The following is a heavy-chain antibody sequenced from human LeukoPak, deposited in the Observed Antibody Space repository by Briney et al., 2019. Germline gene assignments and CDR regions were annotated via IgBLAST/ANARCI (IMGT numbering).Heavy chain of an antibody. D-gene: IGHD4/OR15-4a*01. J-gene: IGHJ4*02. V-gene: IGHV3-20*04. CDR2: NNWNSGST. CDR3: ARDGGSLDDYGDY. CDR1: GLTSDVYG. Sequence: GGSLSLSCAPSGLTSDVYGMSWVRPPPRKGLEWVSGNNWNSGSTGYADSVKGRFTISRDNTKNSLYLQMNSLRAEDTALYYCARDGGSLDDYGDYWGQGTLVTVSS.